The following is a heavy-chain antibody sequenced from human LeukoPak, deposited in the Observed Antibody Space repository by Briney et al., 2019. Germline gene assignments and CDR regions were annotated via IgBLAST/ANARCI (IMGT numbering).Heavy chain of an antibody. CDR1: GFTFSTYW. CDR3: ARDHPPGELSSYDAFDI. CDR2: IKQDGSEK. J-gene: IGHJ3*02. Sequence: PGGSLRLSCAASGFTFSTYWMSWVRQAPGKGLEWVANIKQDGSEKYYVDSVKGRFTISRDNAKNSLYLQMNSLRAEDTAVYYCARDHPPGELSSYDAFDIWGQGTMVTVSS. D-gene: IGHD3-16*02. V-gene: IGHV3-7*03.